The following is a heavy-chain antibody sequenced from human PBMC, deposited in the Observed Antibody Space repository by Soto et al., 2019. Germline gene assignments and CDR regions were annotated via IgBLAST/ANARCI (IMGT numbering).Heavy chain of an antibody. Sequence: EVQLLESGGGLVQPGGSLRLSCAASGFTFNSYAMTWVRQAPGKGLEWVSAISVSGGSTYYADSVKGRFTISRDNSKNTLYLQVNSLRAEDTAVYYCAKEYSSSVFSNDAFDIWGQGTMVTVSS. D-gene: IGHD6-6*01. CDR3: AKEYSSSVFSNDAFDI. CDR1: GFTFNSYA. V-gene: IGHV3-23*01. CDR2: ISVSGGST. J-gene: IGHJ3*02.